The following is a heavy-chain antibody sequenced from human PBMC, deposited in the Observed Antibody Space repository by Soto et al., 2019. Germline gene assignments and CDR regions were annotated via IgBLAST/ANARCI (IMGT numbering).Heavy chain of an antibody. CDR1: GFTYSTYT. D-gene: IGHD2-15*01. CDR3: AKGSVLGYCTGGSCYGDAFDI. V-gene: IGHV3-30*04. CDR2: ISYDGSHK. J-gene: IGHJ3*02. Sequence: GGSLRLSCAASGFTYSTYTMHWIRQAPGKGLEWVALISYDGSHKHYEDSVKGRFTISRDNSDNTLYLQMSSLTTEDTAVYYCAKGSVLGYCTGGSCYGDAFDIWGQGTMVTVSS.